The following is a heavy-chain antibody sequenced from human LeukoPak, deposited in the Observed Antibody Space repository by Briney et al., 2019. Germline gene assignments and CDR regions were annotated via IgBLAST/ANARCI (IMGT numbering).Heavy chain of an antibody. J-gene: IGHJ3*02. D-gene: IGHD5-18*01. Sequence: PGGSLRLSCAASGFTFSSYAMSWVRQAPGKGLEWVSAISGSGGSTYYADSVKGRFTISRDNSKNTLYLQMNSLRAEDTAVYYCARTVDTAMVNLFALDIWGQGTMVTVSS. CDR3: ARTVDTAMVNLFALDI. CDR2: ISGSGGST. V-gene: IGHV3-23*01. CDR1: GFTFSSYA.